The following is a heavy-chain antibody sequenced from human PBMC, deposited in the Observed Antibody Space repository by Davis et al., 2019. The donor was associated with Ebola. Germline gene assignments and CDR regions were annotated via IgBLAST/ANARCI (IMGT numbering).Heavy chain of an antibody. Sequence: SETLSLTCTASGGSISSYYWSWIRQPPGKGLEWIGYIYYSGSTYDNPSLKSRVTISVDTSKKQFSLKLSSVTAADTAVYYCAREEPLLRATAFDIWGQGTMVTVSS. J-gene: IGHJ3*02. D-gene: IGHD1-26*01. CDR2: IYYSGST. CDR3: AREEPLLRATAFDI. CDR1: GGSISSYY. V-gene: IGHV4-59*12.